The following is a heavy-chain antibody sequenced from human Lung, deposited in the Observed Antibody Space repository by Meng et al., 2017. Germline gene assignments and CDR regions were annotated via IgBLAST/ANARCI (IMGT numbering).Heavy chain of an antibody. CDR3: ARFDISSSGRGDY. V-gene: IGHV4-4*02. CDR2: IFHSGST. CDR1: GGSITSSTW. J-gene: IGHJ4*02. Sequence: QLDESAPGLVKPSGTLSLTCAVSGGSITSSTWWSWVRQTPGKGLEWFGEIFHSGSTNYNPPLESRVTISVDKSKNQFSLKVYSVTAADTATYYCARFDISSSGRGDYWGQGILVTVSS. D-gene: IGHD1-26*01.